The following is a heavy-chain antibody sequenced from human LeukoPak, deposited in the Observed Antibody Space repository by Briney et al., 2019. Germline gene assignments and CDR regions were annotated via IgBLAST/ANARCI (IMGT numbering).Heavy chain of an antibody. V-gene: IGHV4-34*01. D-gene: IGHD6-19*01. Sequence: SETLSLTCAVYGGSFSGYYWSWIRQPPGKGLEWIGEINHSGSTYYNPSLKSRVTISVDTSKNQFSLKLSSVTAADTAVYYCARGGRSSGWRGRGYYFDYWGQGTLVTVSS. CDR3: ARGGRSSGWRGRGYYFDY. J-gene: IGHJ4*02. CDR1: GGSFSGYY. CDR2: INHSGST.